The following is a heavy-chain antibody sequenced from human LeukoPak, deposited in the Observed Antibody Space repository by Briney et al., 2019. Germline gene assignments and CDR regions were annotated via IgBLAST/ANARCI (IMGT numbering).Heavy chain of an antibody. CDR2: INSDGRST. Sequence: PGGTLRLSCAASGFTFSSYWMHWVRQAPGKGLVWVSRINSDGRSTTYADSVKGRFTISRDNAKNTLYLQMNSLRAEDTAVYYCAREYYYDNYSDYCGQGTLVTVSS. CDR1: GFTFSSYW. V-gene: IGHV3-74*01. J-gene: IGHJ4*02. CDR3: AREYYYDNYSDY. D-gene: IGHD3-22*01.